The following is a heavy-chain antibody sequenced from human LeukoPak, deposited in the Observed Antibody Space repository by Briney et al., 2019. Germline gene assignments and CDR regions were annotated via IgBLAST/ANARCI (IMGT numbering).Heavy chain of an antibody. D-gene: IGHD3-10*01. CDR3: ARDQYYYGSGSHLFDY. V-gene: IGHV4-4*07. CDR1: GGSISSYY. J-gene: IGHJ4*02. Sequence: SETLSLTCTVSGGSISSYYWSWIRQPAGKGLEWIGRIYTSGSTNYNPSLKSRVTMSVDTSKSQFSLKLSSVTAADTAVYYCARDQYYYGSGSHLFDYWGQGTLVTVSS. CDR2: IYTSGST.